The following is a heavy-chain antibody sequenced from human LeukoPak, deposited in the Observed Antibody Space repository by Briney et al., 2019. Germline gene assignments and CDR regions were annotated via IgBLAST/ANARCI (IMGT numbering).Heavy chain of an antibody. D-gene: IGHD3-22*01. CDR3: ARDYYESSGYNYDVFDI. CDR2: ISNYNGRT. V-gene: IGHV1-18*01. J-gene: IGHJ3*02. CDR1: GYTFTSYG. Sequence: ASVKVSCKASGYTFTSYGISWVRQAPGQGLEWMGWISNYNGRTNYAQKVQGRVTLTTDTSTSTTYIELRSLRSDDTAVYYCARDYYESSGYNYDVFDIWGQGTMVTVSS.